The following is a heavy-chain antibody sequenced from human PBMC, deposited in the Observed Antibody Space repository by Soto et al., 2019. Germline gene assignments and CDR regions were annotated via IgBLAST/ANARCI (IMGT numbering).Heavy chain of an antibody. CDR3: ARHNYGSGSTYFDY. Sequence: SETLSLTCTVSGGSISSYYWSWIRQPPGKGLEWIGYIYYSGSTNYNPSLKSRVTISVDTSKNQFSLKLNSMTAADTAVYYCARHNYGSGSTYFDYWGQGTLVPVSP. V-gene: IGHV4-59*08. J-gene: IGHJ4*02. D-gene: IGHD3-10*01. CDR1: GGSISSYY. CDR2: IYYSGST.